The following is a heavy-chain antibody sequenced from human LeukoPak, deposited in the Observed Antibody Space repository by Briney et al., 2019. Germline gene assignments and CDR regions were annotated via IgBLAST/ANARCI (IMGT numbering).Heavy chain of an antibody. CDR3: AGGDNDILTGSPAVWGMDV. CDR2: ISSSGSTI. J-gene: IGHJ6*02. CDR1: GFTFSSYE. V-gene: IGHV3-48*03. D-gene: IGHD3-9*01. Sequence: GGSLRLSCAASGFTFSSYEMNWVRQAPGKGLEWVSYISSSGSTIYYADSVKGRFTVSRDNAKNSLYLQMNSLRAEDTAVYYCAGGDNDILTGSPAVWGMDVWGQGTTVTVSS.